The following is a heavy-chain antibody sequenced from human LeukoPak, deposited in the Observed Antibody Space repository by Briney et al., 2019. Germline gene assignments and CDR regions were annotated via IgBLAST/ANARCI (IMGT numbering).Heavy chain of an antibody. CDR3: VKAAGSLAGHFDY. CDR1: GFTFSSYA. Sequence: GGSLRLSCAASGFTFSSYALSWVRQAPGKGLEWVSTISGSGGSTFYADSVKGRFTISRDNSKSTLYLQMNSLRAEDTAVYYCVKAAGSLAGHFDYWGQGTLVTVSS. J-gene: IGHJ4*02. D-gene: IGHD6-19*01. V-gene: IGHV3-23*01. CDR2: ISGSGGST.